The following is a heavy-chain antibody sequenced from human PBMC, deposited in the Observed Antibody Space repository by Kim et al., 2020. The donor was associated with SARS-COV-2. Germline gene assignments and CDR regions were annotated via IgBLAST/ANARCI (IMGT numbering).Heavy chain of an antibody. CDR2: INHSGST. V-gene: IGHV4-34*01. D-gene: IGHD3-22*01. CDR1: GGSFSGYY. CDR3: ARLRDGYYDSSAYYPDPGHFDY. Sequence: SETLSLTCAVYGGSFSGYYWSWIRQPPGKGLEWIGEINHSGSTNYNPSLKSRVTISVDTSKNQFSLKLSSVTAADTAVYYCARLRDGYYDSSAYYPDPGHFDYWGQGTLVTVSS. J-gene: IGHJ4*02.